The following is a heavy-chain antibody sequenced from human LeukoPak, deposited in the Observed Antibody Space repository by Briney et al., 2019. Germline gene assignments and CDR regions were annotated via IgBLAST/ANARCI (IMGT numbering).Heavy chain of an antibody. J-gene: IGHJ4*02. CDR1: GFTFSSYA. CDR2: IYSGGST. V-gene: IGHV3-53*01. Sequence: GGSLRLSCAASGFTFSSYAMHWVRQAPGKGLEWVAVIYSGGSTYYADSVKGRFTISRDNSKNTLYLQMNSLRAEDTAVYYCARGGGHYYFDYWGQGTLVAVSS. D-gene: IGHD2-15*01. CDR3: ARGGGHYYFDY.